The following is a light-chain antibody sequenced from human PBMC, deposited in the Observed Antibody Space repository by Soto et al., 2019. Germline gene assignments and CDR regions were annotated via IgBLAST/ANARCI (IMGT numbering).Light chain of an antibody. CDR1: SSDVGGYNY. Sequence: QSALTQPASVSGSPGQSITISCTGTSSDVGGYNYVSWYQQHPGKAPKLIIFEVSNRPLGSSYRFSGSKSGNTASLTISGLQAEDEADYYCTSYTVSSSTYVFGTGTKLPVL. V-gene: IGLV2-14*01. CDR3: TSYTVSSSTYV. J-gene: IGLJ1*01. CDR2: EVS.